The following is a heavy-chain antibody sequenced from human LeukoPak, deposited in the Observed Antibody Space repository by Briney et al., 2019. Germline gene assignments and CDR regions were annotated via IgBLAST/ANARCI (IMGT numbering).Heavy chain of an antibody. CDR3: ARDSFYSSGWYGVSWFDP. CDR2: IIPIFGTA. Sequence: PPASVKVSCKASGGTFSSYAISWVRQAPGQGLEWMGGIIPIFGTANYAQKFQGRVTITADESTSTAYMELSSLRSEDTAVYYCARDSFYSSGWYGVSWFDPWGQGTLVTVSS. CDR1: GGTFSSYA. J-gene: IGHJ5*02. D-gene: IGHD6-19*01. V-gene: IGHV1-69*13.